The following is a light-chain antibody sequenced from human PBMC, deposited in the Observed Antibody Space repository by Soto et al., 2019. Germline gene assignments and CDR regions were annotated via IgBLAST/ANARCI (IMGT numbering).Light chain of an antibody. CDR2: ATF. CDR1: FTVSGY. CDR3: QQSHTTPVT. J-gene: IGKJ5*01. Sequence: DVQITQSPASLSASVGDRVSITCRTSFTVSGYLNWWQQRPGKAPTLLIFATFKLPSGVPSRFSGSGSGADFTLTITNVQPEDIAIYYCQQSHTTPVTFGPGTRL. V-gene: IGKV1-39*01.